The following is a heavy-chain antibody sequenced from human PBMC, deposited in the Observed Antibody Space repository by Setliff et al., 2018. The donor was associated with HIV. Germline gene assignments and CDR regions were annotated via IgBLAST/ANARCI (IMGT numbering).Heavy chain of an antibody. J-gene: IGHJ4*02. V-gene: IGHV4-34*08. CDR1: GFTFSDYY. CDR2: INDSGST. Sequence: SETLRLSCAASGFTFSDYYMSWIRQPPGKGLEWIGEINDSGSTNYSPSLKSRVTISVDASRNQFSLRLSSVTAADTAVYYCAAWGPRYSYAPYFFDSWGQGTLVTVSS. D-gene: IGHD5-18*01. CDR3: AAWGPRYSYAPYFFDS.